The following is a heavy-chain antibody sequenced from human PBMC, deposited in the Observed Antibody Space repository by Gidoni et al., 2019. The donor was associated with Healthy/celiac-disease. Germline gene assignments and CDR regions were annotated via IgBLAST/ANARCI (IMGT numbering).Heavy chain of an antibody. CDR2: IWYDGSNK. CDR3: ARDTDAYCGGDCYSWANFDY. J-gene: IGHJ4*02. CDR1: GFTFSSYG. D-gene: IGHD2-21*02. V-gene: IGHV3-33*01. Sequence: QVQLVESGGGVVQPGRSLRLSCAASGFTFSSYGMHWVRQAPGKGLEWVAVIWYDGSNKYYADSVKGRFTISRDNSKNTLYLQMNSLRAEDTAVYYCARDTDAYCGGDCYSWANFDYWGQGTLVTVSS.